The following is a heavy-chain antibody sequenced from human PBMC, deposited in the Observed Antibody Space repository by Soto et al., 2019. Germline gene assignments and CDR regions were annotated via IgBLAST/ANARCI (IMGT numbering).Heavy chain of an antibody. Sequence: PSETLSLTCAVSGGSISSGGYSWSWIRQPPGKGLEWIGYIYHSGSTYYNPSLKSRVTISVDRSKNQFSLKLSSVTAADTAVYYCARASGTASLLFDYWGQGTLVTVSS. J-gene: IGHJ4*02. V-gene: IGHV4-30-2*01. CDR1: GGSISSGGYS. CDR2: IYHSGST. CDR3: ARASGTASLLFDY. D-gene: IGHD2-2*01.